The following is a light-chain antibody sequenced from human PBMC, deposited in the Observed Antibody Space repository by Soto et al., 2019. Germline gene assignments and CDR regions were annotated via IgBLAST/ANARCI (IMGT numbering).Light chain of an antibody. Sequence: QTVVTQEASLSVSPGTTVTLTCGLSSGSVSANYYPSGYQQTPGQAPRTLIYNTNTRSSGVPDRFSGSILGNKAALTITGAQADDESDYYCVLYMGSGIWVFGGGTKVTVL. J-gene: IGLJ3*02. V-gene: IGLV8-61*01. CDR3: VLYMGSGIWV. CDR2: NTN. CDR1: SGSVSANYY.